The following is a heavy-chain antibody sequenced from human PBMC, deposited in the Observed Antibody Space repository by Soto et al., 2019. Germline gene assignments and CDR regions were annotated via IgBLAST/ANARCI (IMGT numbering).Heavy chain of an antibody. CDR3: AHRSGNEYSCYPYYYYYYGMDV. J-gene: IGHJ6*02. D-gene: IGHD5-12*01. V-gene: IGHV2-5*01. CDR1: GFSLSTSGVG. Sequence: SGPTLVNPTQTLTLTCTFSGFSLSTSGVGVGWIRQPPGKALEWLALIYWNDDKRYSPSLKSRLTITKDTSKNQVVLTMTDMDPVDTATYYCAHRSGNEYSCYPYYYYYYGMDVWGQGTTVTVSS. CDR2: IYWNDDK.